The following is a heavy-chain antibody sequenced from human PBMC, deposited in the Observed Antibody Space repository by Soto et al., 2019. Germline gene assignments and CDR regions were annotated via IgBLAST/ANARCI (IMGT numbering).Heavy chain of an antibody. CDR2: IKSKTDGETK. J-gene: IGHJ6*03. V-gene: IGHV3-15*01. D-gene: IGHD5-12*01. Sequence: GGSLRLSCAASGFTFSNAWMSWVRQAPGKGLEWVGRIKSKTDGETKDYPAPGKGRFTISRDDSKNTLYLQMNRLKTEDTDVYYCTTGGGYSGYDYSHYYYYMYVWGKGTTVTVSS. CDR1: GFTFSNAW. CDR3: TTGGGYSGYDYSHYYYYMYV.